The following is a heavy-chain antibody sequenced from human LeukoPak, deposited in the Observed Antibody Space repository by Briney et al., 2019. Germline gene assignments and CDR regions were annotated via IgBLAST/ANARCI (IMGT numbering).Heavy chain of an antibody. CDR3: ARDSNWLLFDY. V-gene: IGHV3-74*01. Sequence: GESLRLSCAASGFTFSSYVMHWVRQAPGKGLVWVARLSSDESFTSYADSVKGRFTISRDNAKNTLYLQMNSLRAEDTAVYNCARDSNWLLFDYWGQGTLVTVSS. CDR1: GFTFSSYV. J-gene: IGHJ4*02. CDR2: LSSDESFT. D-gene: IGHD3-9*01.